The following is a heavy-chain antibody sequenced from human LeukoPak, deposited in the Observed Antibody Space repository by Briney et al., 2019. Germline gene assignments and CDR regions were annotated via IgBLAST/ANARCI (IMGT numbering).Heavy chain of an antibody. D-gene: IGHD4-17*01. V-gene: IGHV3-66*01. J-gene: IGHJ4*02. CDR2: IYRGGNT. CDR1: GFTVSGNY. CDR3: AREGDYNYYFDY. Sequence: QPGGSLRLSCAASGFTVSGNYMSWVRQAPGKGLEWVSVIYRGGNTYSADSVKGRFTISRDNSRNTLYLQMNRLRAEDTAVYYCAREGDYNYYFDYWGQGTLVTVSS.